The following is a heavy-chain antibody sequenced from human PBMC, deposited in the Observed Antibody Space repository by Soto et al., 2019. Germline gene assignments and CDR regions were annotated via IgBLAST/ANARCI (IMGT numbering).Heavy chain of an antibody. Sequence: PGGSLRLSCVASGCTFITYWMRWVRQAPGKGLVWVSRVDSGGSSTNYADSVKGRFTISRDNAKNTLYLQMSSLRADDTGVYYCARDNWNSYWGQGTRVTVSS. D-gene: IGHD1-1*01. J-gene: IGHJ4*02. V-gene: IGHV3-74*01. CDR1: GCTFITYW. CDR3: ARDNWNSY. CDR2: VDSGGSST.